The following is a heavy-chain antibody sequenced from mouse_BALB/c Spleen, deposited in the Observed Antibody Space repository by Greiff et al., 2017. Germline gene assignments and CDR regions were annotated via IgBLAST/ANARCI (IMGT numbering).Heavy chain of an antibody. J-gene: IGHJ2*01. CDR2: IYPSDSYT. V-gene: IGHV1-69*01. D-gene: IGHD2-4*01. CDR1: GYTFTSYC. CDR3: REDDYAYYFDY. Sequence: VQLQQPGAELVRPGASVKLSCKASGYTFTSYCINWVKQRPGQGLEWIGNIYPSDSYTNYNQTFKDQTTLTVDKSSSTAYMQLSSQTSEDSAVYYGREDDYAYYFDYWGQGTTLTVSS.